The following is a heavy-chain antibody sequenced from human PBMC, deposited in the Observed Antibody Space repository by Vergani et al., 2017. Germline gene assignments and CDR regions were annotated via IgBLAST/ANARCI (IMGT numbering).Heavy chain of an antibody. V-gene: IGHV3-7*03. D-gene: IGHD6-6*01. CDR3: ASLHVPFWYFDL. Sequence: EVQLVESGGGLVQPGGSLRLSCAASGFTFSSYWMSWVRQATGKGLEWVANIKQDGSEKYYVDSVKGRFTISRDNAKNSLYRQMNSLRAEDTAVYYCASLHVPFWYFDLWGRGTLVTVSS. J-gene: IGHJ2*01. CDR2: IKQDGSEK. CDR1: GFTFSSYW.